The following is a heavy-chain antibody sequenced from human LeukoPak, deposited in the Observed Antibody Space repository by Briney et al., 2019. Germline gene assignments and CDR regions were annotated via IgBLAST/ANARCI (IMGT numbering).Heavy chain of an antibody. CDR3: ARLTYSYGYRWELQGEYYFDY. J-gene: IGHJ4*02. CDR1: GGSISSYY. D-gene: IGHD5-18*01. CDR2: IYYSGST. Sequence: SETLSLTCTVSGGSISSYYWSWIRQPPGKGLEWVGYIYYSGSTTYNPSLKSRVTISVDTSKNQFSLKLSSVTAADTAVYYCARLTYSYGYRWELQGEYYFDYWGQGTLVTASS. V-gene: IGHV4-59*08.